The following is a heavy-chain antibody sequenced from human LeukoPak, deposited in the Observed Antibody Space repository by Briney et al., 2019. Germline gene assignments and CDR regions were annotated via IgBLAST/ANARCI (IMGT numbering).Heavy chain of an antibody. CDR1: GGSISSGGYS. J-gene: IGHJ4*02. D-gene: IGHD5-18*01. V-gene: IGHV4-30-2*01. Sequence: SQTLSLTCADSGGSISSGGYSWSWVRQPPGKGLEWIGYIYHSGSTYYNPSLKSRVTISVDRSKNQFSLKLSSVTAADTAVYYCAGTADTAMDYWGQGTLVTVSS. CDR2: IYHSGST. CDR3: AGTADTAMDY.